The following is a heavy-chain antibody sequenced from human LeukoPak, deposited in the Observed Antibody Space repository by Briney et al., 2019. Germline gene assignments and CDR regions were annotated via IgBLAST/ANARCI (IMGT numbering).Heavy chain of an antibody. CDR2: ISSSSSYI. D-gene: IGHD6-19*01. CDR3: AREPERSTGLYSDAFDM. Sequence: GGSLRLSCAASGFTFSSYTMNWVRQAPGKGLEWVSSISSSSSYIYYADSVKGRFIISRDNAKNSLFLQMNSLRVDDTAVYYCAREPERSTGLYSDAFDMWGQGTMVTVSS. CDR1: GFTFSSYT. J-gene: IGHJ3*02. V-gene: IGHV3-21*01.